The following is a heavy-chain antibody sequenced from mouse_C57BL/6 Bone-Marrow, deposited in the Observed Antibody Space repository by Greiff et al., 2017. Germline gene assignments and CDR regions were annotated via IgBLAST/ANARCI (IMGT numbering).Heavy chain of an antibody. CDR3: AREVDNANNVWFAY. Sequence: QVQLKESGPELMKPGASVKLSCKATGYTFTGYEINWVKQRPGHGLEWIGGILPGGGSTKYNEKFKGKATLTVDTYSSTASMELHSLTTADSAVYFCAREVDNANNVWFAYWGQGTLVTVSA. CDR1: GYTFTGYE. J-gene: IGHJ3*01. CDR2: ILPGGGST. V-gene: IGHV1-85*01. D-gene: IGHD1-1*01.